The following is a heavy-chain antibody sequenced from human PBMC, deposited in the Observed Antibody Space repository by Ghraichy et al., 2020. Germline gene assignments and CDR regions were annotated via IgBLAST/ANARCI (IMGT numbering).Heavy chain of an antibody. J-gene: IGHJ4*02. CDR3: AQRFNYYYFDN. CDR2: ISGTGGSA. V-gene: IGHV3-23*01. CDR1: GITFSTYA. D-gene: IGHD5-24*01. Sequence: GGSLRLSCADSGITFSTYAMSWVRQAPGKGLEWVTGISGTGGSADYADPVKGRFTISRDNSKNTLYLHMNSLIVEDTAVYYCAQRFNYYYFDNWGQGTLVTVSS.